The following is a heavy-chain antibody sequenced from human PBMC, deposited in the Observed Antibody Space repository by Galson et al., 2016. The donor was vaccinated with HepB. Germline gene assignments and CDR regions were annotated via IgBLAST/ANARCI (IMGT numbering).Heavy chain of an antibody. CDR3: AKDPREYSAYDPGSGMDI. D-gene: IGHD5-12*01. CDR1: GGSISSSNW. CDR2: IYHSGST. J-gene: IGHJ6*02. V-gene: IGHV4-4*02. Sequence: ETLSLTCAVSGGSISSSNWWSWVRQPPGKGLEWIGEIYHSGSTNYNPSLKSRVTISEDKSKNQFSLKLSSVTAADTAVYYCAKDPREYSAYDPGSGMDIWGQGTTVTVSS.